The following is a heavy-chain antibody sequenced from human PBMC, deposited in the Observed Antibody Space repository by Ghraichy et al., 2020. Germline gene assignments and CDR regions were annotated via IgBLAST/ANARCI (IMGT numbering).Heavy chain of an antibody. D-gene: IGHD1-26*01. CDR3: AKGRYSGSYGIDY. CDR2: ISGSGDTT. CDR1: GFTFSNFP. Sequence: GGSLRLSCAASGFTFSNFPTSWVRQAPGKGLEWVSSISGSGDTTYYPDSVKGRFTISRDNSKNTLYLQMNSLRADDTAVYYCAKGRYSGSYGIDYWGQGTLVTVSS. V-gene: IGHV3-23*01. J-gene: IGHJ4*02.